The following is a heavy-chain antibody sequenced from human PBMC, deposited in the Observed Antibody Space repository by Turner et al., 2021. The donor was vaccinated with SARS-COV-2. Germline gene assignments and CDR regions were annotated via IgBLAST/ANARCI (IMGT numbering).Heavy chain of an antibody. V-gene: IGHV1-2*02. J-gene: IGHJ5*02. CDR3: ARGSYCSSTKCYTGGWIDP. CDR1: GYSFTGHY. Sequence: QVQLVQSGAEVKRPGASVKVSCKASGYSFTGHYIHWVRQAPGQGLEWMGWISPYNGDTRLAQKFQGRVTMTRNTSISTAYMELSSLRSEDTAVYYCARGSYCSSTKCYTGGWIDPWGQGTLVTVS. CDR2: ISPYNGDT. D-gene: IGHD2-2*02.